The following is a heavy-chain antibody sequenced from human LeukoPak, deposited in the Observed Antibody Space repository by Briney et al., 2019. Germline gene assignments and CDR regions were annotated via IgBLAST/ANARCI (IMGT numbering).Heavy chain of an antibody. V-gene: IGHV3-30*02. J-gene: IGHJ6*03. CDR1: GFIFSNFG. Sequence: QPGGSLRLSCTPSGFIFSNFGMHWVRQAPGKGLEWLAFIRYDGSEKYYAESVRGRFTISRDTAKSTLSLQMNSLRSDDTALYFCAKDDVPAVPAAVLDDPPYSFMDVWGKGTAVTVSS. CDR3: AKDDVPAVPAAVLDDPPYSFMDV. D-gene: IGHD2-2*01. CDR2: IRYDGSEK.